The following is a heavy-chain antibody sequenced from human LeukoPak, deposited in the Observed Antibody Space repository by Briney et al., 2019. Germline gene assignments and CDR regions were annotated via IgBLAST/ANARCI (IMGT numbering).Heavy chain of an antibody. J-gene: IGHJ3*02. V-gene: IGHV3-7*01. D-gene: IGHD3-22*01. CDR2: IKQDGSEK. Sequence: GGSLRLSCAASGFTFSSYWMSWVRQAPGKGPEWVANIKQDGSEKYYVDSVKGRFTISRDNAKNSLYLQMSSLRAEDTAVYYCARDQYYYDSSGYRLVGAFDIWGQGTMVTVSS. CDR3: ARDQYYYDSSGYRLVGAFDI. CDR1: GFTFSSYW.